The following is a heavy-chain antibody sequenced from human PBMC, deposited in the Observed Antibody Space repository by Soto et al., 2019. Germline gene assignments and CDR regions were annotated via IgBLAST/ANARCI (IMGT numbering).Heavy chain of an antibody. D-gene: IGHD3-3*01. CDR3: ARLSMADFWSGYYRGWFDP. CDR2: IIPILGIA. V-gene: IGHV1-69*02. J-gene: IGHJ5*02. CDR1: GGTFSSYT. Sequence: ASVKVSCKASGGTFSSYTISWVRQAPGQGLEWMGRIIPILGIANYAQKFQGRVTITADKSTSTAYMELSSLRSEDTAVYYCARLSMADFWSGYYRGWFDPWGQGTLVTVSS.